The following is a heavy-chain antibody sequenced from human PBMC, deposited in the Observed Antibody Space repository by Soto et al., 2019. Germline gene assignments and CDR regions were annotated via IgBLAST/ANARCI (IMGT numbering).Heavy chain of an antibody. J-gene: IGHJ6*02. CDR1: GSTFSSYA. V-gene: IGHV1-69*06. CDR2: IIPIFGTA. CDR3: AREVPQFALGMDV. D-gene: IGHD3-10*01. Sequence: GPSVKVSCKASGSTFSSYAISWVRQAPGQGLEWMGGIIPIFGTANYAQKFQGRVTITADKSTSTAYMELSSLRSEDTAMYYCAREVPQFALGMDVRGQGTTVTVSS.